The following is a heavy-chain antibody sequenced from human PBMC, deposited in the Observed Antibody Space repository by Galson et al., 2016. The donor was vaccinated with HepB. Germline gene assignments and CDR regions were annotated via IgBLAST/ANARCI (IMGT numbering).Heavy chain of an antibody. J-gene: IGHJ6*02. V-gene: IGHV4-4*02. Sequence: ETLSLTCSVSGASITTTDWWSWVRQPPGKGLEWIGEIFRGGNANYNPSLNMRVTISIDTSANQFSLRLTSLTAADTAVYYRARGARYYSYGLDVWGQGITVAVSS. CDR1: GASITTTDW. CDR3: ARGARYYSYGLDV. CDR2: IFRGGNA. D-gene: IGHD3-16*01.